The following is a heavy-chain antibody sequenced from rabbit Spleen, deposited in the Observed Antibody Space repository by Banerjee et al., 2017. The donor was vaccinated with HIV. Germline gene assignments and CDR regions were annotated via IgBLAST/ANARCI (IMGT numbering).Heavy chain of an antibody. V-gene: IGHV1S45*01. D-gene: IGHD1-1*01. J-gene: IGHJ4*01. CDR3: VRGASSSGYYSL. CDR1: GFSFSSGYD. Sequence: QEQLEESGGGLVKPEGSLTLICTASGFSFSSGYDVSWVRQAPGKGLEWIGFIYTGNGKNYYANWAKGRFTISKTSSTTVTLQVTSLTAADTATYFCVRGASSSGYYSLWGPGTLVTVS. CDR2: IYTGNGKN.